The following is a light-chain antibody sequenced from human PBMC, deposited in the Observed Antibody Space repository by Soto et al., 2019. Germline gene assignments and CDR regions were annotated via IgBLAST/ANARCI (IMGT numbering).Light chain of an antibody. Sequence: DIQMTQSPSSLSASVGVRVNITCRESRSIVNFLNWYQQKPGKAPKLLIYAASTLQSGVPSRLSGSGSGTEFTLTISSLQPEDFATYYCQQSFSGFGPGTRVEIK. CDR1: RSIVNF. V-gene: IGKV1-39*01. CDR3: QQSFSG. J-gene: IGKJ3*01. CDR2: AAS.